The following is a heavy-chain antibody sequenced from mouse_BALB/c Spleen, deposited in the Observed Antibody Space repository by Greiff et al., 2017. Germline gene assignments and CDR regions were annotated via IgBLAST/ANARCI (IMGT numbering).Heavy chain of an antibody. V-gene: IGHV14-4*02. CDR1: GFNIKDYY. CDR2: IDPENGDT. Sequence: VQLQQSGAELVRSGASVKLSCTASGFNIKDYYMHWVKQRPEQGLEWIGWIDPENGDTEYAPKFQGKATMTADTSSNTAYLQLSSLTSEDTAVYYCNALGSSLWYFDVWGAGTTVTVSS. CDR3: NALGSSLWYFDV. D-gene: IGHD1-1*01. J-gene: IGHJ1*01.